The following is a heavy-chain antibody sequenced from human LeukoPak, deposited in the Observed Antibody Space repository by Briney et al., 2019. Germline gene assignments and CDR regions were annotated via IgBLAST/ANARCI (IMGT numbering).Heavy chain of an antibody. D-gene: IGHD4-23*01. CDR1: GFTFSSYA. V-gene: IGHV3-7*01. CDR3: ARDGGPFDY. Sequence: GGSLRLSCVVSGFTFSSYAMSWVRQAPGKGLEWVANIKQDGSEKYYVDSVKGRFTISRDNAKNSLYLQMNSLRAEDTAVYYCARDGGPFDYWGQGTLVTVSS. CDR2: IKQDGSEK. J-gene: IGHJ4*02.